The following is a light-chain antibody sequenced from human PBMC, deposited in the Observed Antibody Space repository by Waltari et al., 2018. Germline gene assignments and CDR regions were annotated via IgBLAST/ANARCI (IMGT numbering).Light chain of an antibody. CDR2: DAS. CDR3: QQYNNFPVT. CDR1: RDISNF. V-gene: IGKV1-33*01. J-gene: IGKJ4*01. Sequence: IQVTQSPSSLSASVGDRLTITCQANRDISNFLNWYQQKPGKAPKVLIYDASNLATGVPFRFSGDGSGTDFTFTISSLQPEDIATYYCQQYNNFPVTFGGGTKVEIK.